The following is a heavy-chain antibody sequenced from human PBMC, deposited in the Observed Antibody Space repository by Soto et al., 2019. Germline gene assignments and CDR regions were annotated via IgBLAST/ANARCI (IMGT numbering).Heavy chain of an antibody. CDR3: ARDAGGYLDY. V-gene: IGHV4-4*02. J-gene: IGHJ4*02. CDR1: GGSITTSNW. D-gene: IGHD2-15*01. CDR2: IYHGGNP. Sequence: QVQLQESGPGLLKPSGTLSLTCEVSGGSITTSNWWSWVRQSPGGGLEWIAEIYHGGNPNYSPSLXXRLTISVDKSKNQFSLKMTSVTAADTAVYSCARDAGGYLDYWGQGTLVTVSS.